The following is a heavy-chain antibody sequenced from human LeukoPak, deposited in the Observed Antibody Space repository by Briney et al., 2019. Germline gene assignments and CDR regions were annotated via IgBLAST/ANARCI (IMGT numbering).Heavy chain of an antibody. CDR1: GGSISSGGYY. D-gene: IGHD6-13*01. V-gene: IGHV4-39*01. Sequence: PSETLSLTCTVSGGSISSGGYYWSWIRQHPGKGLEWIGSIYYSGSTYYNPSLKSRVTISVDTSKNQFSLRLSSVTAADTAVYYCARNVGSSPGKIDHWGQGTLVTVSS. J-gene: IGHJ4*02. CDR2: IYYSGST. CDR3: ARNVGSSPGKIDH.